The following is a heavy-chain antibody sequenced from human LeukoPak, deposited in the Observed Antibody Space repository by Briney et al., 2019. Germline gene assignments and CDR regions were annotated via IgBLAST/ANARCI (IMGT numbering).Heavy chain of an antibody. D-gene: IGHD3-10*01. CDR2: IYYSGST. V-gene: IGHV4-31*03. CDR3: ARAPFITMVRASDAFDI. J-gene: IGHJ3*02. Sequence: SETLSLTCTVSGGSISSGGYYWSWIRQHPGKGLEWIGYIYYSGSTYYNPSLKSRVTISVDTSKNQFSLKLSSVTAADTVVYYCARAPFITMVRASDAFDIWGQGTMVTVSS. CDR1: GGSISSGGYY.